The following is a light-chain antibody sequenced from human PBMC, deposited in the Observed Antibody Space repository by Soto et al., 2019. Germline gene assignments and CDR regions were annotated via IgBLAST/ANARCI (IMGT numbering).Light chain of an antibody. Sequence: EIVLTQSPATLSLSPGERATLSFRASQSVTDNYLSWYQQKPGQAPRLVISGASSRTSGIPDRFSASGSGTDFTLTISSLEPEDFAVYYCQQRSNWPPRFTFGPGTKVDIK. CDR3: QQRSNWPPRFT. CDR2: GAS. CDR1: QSVTDNY. J-gene: IGKJ3*01. V-gene: IGKV3D-20*02.